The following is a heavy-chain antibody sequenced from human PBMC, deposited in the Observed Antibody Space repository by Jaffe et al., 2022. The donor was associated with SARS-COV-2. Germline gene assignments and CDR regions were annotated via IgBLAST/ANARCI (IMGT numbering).Heavy chain of an antibody. V-gene: IGHV3-7*01. CDR3: ARAQDYGAHFDY. CDR2: IRQDGREL. CDR1: GFTFSTYW. J-gene: IGHJ4*02. D-gene: IGHD4-17*01. Sequence: EAQLVESGGGLVQPGRSLRLSCAASGFTFSTYWMTWVRQAPGKGLEWVANIRQDGRELYYVDSVKGRFTISRDDGKNSLYLQMNSLTVEDTAVYYCARAQDYGAHFDYWGQGILVTVSS.